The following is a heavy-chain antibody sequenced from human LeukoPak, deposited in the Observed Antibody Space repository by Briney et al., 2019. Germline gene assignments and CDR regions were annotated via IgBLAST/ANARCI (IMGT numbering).Heavy chain of an antibody. Sequence: GASVKVSCKASGYTFTGYYMHWVRQAPGQGLEWMGWINPNSGGTNYAQKFQGRVTMTRDTSISTAYMELSRLRSDDTAVYYCARDYGIAAAGNSPKGDYWGQGTLVTVSS. V-gene: IGHV1-2*02. J-gene: IGHJ4*02. D-gene: IGHD6-13*01. CDR1: GYTFTGYY. CDR3: ARDYGIAAAGNSPKGDY. CDR2: INPNSGGT.